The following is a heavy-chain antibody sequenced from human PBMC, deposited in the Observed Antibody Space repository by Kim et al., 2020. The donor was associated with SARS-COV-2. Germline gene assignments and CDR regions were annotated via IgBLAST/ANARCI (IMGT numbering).Heavy chain of an antibody. CDR3: HIVVVPAHPVMDV. CDR1: GFTFGDYA. J-gene: IGHJ6*02. V-gene: IGHV3-49*04. CDR2: IRSKAYGGTT. D-gene: IGHD2-2*01. Sequence: GGSLRLSCTASGFTFGDYAMSWVRQAPGKGLEWVGFIRSKAYGGTTEYAASVKGRFTISRDDSKSIAYLQMNSLKTEDTAVYYCHIVVVPAHPVMDVWGQGTTFTVSS.